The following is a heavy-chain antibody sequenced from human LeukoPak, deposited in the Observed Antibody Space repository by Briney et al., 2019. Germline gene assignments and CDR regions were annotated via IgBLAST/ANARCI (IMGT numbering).Heavy chain of an antibody. V-gene: IGHV3-53*01. D-gene: IGHD4-23*01. Sequence: GGSLRLSCAASGFTVSSNFLSWVRQDPGKGLEWVSVIYSGGKTYYADSVKGRFTIFRDNSKNTLYLQMNSLRAEDTAVYYCARGADRWNYFDYWGQGTLVTVSS. CDR1: GFTVSSNF. CDR2: IYSGGKT. CDR3: ARGADRWNYFDY. J-gene: IGHJ4*02.